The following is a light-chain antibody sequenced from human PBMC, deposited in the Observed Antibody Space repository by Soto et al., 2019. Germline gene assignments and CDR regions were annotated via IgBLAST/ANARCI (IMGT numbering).Light chain of an antibody. V-gene: IGKV3-15*01. CDR1: QRIGST. Sequence: EIVMTQSPATLSVSPGERATLSCRASQRIGSTLAWYQQKPGQAPRLLIYDASTRATGIPVRFSGSGSGTEFTLTINSLHSEDFTVYYCQQYNNWPFAFGPGTKVDI. CDR3: QQYNNWPFA. J-gene: IGKJ3*01. CDR2: DAS.